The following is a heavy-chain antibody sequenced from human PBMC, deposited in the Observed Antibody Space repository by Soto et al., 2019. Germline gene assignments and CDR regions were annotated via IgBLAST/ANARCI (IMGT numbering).Heavy chain of an antibody. Sequence: QVQLQESGPGLVKPSETLSLTCTVSGASISSYYWTWIRQPPGKGLESIGYIYNSGSTNYNPSLRSRVTISVDTSKNQFSLKLSSVTAADTAVYYCARDGEFYYGMDVWGQGTTVTVSS. V-gene: IGHV4-59*01. D-gene: IGHD3-10*01. CDR2: IYNSGST. J-gene: IGHJ6*02. CDR1: GASISSYY. CDR3: ARDGEFYYGMDV.